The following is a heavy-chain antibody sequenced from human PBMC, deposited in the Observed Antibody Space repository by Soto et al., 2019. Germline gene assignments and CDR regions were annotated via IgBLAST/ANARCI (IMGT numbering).Heavy chain of an antibody. Sequence: SVKVSFKASGGTFSNYTFSWVRQAPGQGLEWMGGIIPYFGTATYAQKFQGRVTFRADKSTSTVYMELGSLRSEDTALYYCARSPGSSWYQRTYLDFWGHGTLVTVSS. CDR1: GGTFSNYT. V-gene: IGHV1-69*06. CDR2: IIPYFGTA. J-gene: IGHJ4*01. CDR3: ARSPGSSWYQRTYLDF. D-gene: IGHD6-13*01.